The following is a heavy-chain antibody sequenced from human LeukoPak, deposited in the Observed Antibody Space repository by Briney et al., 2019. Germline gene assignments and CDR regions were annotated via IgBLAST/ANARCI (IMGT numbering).Heavy chain of an antibody. CDR1: GYSFTSYW. D-gene: IGHD3-22*01. J-gene: IGHJ3*02. V-gene: IGHV5-51*01. CDR2: IYPGDSDT. CDR3: ARQAPYDSSGLDAFDI. Sequence: GKSLKISCKGSGYSFTSYWIGWVRQMPGKGLEWMGIIYPGDSDTRYSPSFQGQVTISADKSISTAYLQWSSLKASDTAMYYCARQAPYDSSGLDAFDIWGQGTMVTVSS.